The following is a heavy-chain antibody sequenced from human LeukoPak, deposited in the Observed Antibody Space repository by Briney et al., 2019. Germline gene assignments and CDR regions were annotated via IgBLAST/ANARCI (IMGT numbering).Heavy chain of an antibody. CDR2: TNPGGQT. V-gene: IGHV4-34*01. D-gene: IGHD2-2*02. CDR3: ARIRCGHSDGICYNY. CDR1: GVSFRAHY. Sequence: PSETLSLTCAVHGVSFRAHYWSWIRQSPGKGLEWIGETNPGGQTNYNPSLKSRVTISVGPSESRFSLRLTSVTAADTAVYFCARIRCGHSDGICYNYWGRGTLVTVSS. J-gene: IGHJ4*02.